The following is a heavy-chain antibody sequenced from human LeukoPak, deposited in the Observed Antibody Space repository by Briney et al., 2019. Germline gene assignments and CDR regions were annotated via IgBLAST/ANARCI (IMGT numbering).Heavy chain of an antibody. V-gene: IGHV1-69*01. D-gene: IGHD3-3*01. CDR3: ARAPNRVLEPGKWFDP. Sequence: SVKVSCKASGGTFSSYAISWVRQAPGQGLEWMGGIIPIFGTANYAQKFQGRVTITADESTSTAYMELSSLRSEDTAVYYCARAPNRVLEPGKWFDPWGQGTLVTVSS. CDR2: IIPIFGTA. CDR1: GGTFSSYA. J-gene: IGHJ5*02.